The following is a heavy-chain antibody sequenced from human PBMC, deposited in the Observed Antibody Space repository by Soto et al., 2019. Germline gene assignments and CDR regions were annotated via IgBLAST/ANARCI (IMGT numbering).Heavy chain of an antibody. CDR3: ARDQAPHSSGWYGGVYYGMDV. Sequence: QVQLVQSGAEVKKPGASVKVSCKASGYTFTGYYMHWVRQAPGQGLGWMGWINPNSGGTNYAQKFQGRVTMTRDTSISTAYMELSRLRSDDTAVYYCARDQAPHSSGWYGGVYYGMDVWGQGTTVTVSS. V-gene: IGHV1-2*02. CDR2: INPNSGGT. CDR1: GYTFTGYY. D-gene: IGHD6-19*01. J-gene: IGHJ6*02.